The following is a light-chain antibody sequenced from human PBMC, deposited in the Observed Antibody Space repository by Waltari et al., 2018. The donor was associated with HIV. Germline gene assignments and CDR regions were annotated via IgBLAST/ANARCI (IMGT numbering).Light chain of an antibody. CDR3: QQYHSYLWT. Sequence: DIQMTQSPSSLSASVGDRVIITCRASQSINDWLAWYQQKPGKAPKFLIYKASNLESGVPSRFSASGSGTEFTLTISSLQPDDFATYYCQQYHSYLWTFSQGTKV. CDR2: KAS. CDR1: QSINDW. V-gene: IGKV1-5*03. J-gene: IGKJ1*01.